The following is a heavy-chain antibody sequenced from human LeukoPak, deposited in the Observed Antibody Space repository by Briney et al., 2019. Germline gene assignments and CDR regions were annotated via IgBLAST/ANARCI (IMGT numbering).Heavy chain of an antibody. V-gene: IGHV3-23*01. CDR2: ISGSGGST. Sequence: GGSLRLSCAASGFTFSSAAMSWVRQAPGKGLDWVSAISGSGGSTYYADSVKGRFTISRDSSKNTVFLQMNSLRAEDTAVYYCARGDFDYWGQGTLVTVSS. CDR1: GFTFSSAA. CDR3: ARGDFDY. J-gene: IGHJ4*02.